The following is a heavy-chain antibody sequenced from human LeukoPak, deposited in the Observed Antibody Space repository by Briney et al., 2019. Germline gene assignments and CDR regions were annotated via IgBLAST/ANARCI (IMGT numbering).Heavy chain of an antibody. CDR3: ARVSVAAAGFIDY. V-gene: IGHV3-30*02. D-gene: IGHD6-13*01. CDR1: GFTFSSYD. J-gene: IGHJ4*02. Sequence: PGGSLRLSCAASGFTFSSYDMHWVRQAPGKGLEWVAFIRYDGSNKYYADSVKGRFTISRDNSKNTLYLQMNSLRAEDTAVYYCARVSVAAAGFIDYWGQGTLVSVSS. CDR2: IRYDGSNK.